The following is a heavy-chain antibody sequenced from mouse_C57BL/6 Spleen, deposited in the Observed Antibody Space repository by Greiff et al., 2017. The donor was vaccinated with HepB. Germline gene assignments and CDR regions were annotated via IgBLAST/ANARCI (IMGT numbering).Heavy chain of an antibody. Sequence: EVQLQESGPGLVKPSQSLSLTCSVTGYSITSGYYWNWIRQFPGNKLEWMGYISYDGSNNYNPSLKNRISITRDTSKNQFFLKLNSVTTEDTATYYCARAVYGSSYHWYFDVWGTGTTVTVSS. J-gene: IGHJ1*03. CDR3: ARAVYGSSYHWYFDV. CDR1: GYSITSGYY. V-gene: IGHV3-6*01. CDR2: ISYDGSN. D-gene: IGHD1-1*01.